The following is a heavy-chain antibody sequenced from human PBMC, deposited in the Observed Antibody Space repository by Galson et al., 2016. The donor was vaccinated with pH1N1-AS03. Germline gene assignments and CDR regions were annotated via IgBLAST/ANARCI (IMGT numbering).Heavy chain of an antibody. J-gene: IGHJ4*02. V-gene: IGHV1-18*01. Sequence: SVKVSCKASGYTFITYGISWVRQAPGQGLEWMGWMSAYSGETRYAPTLQGRVTMTRDTATRTAYMDLRSLTSDDTAVYYCVREFEDPQKRDVAFGYWGQGTLVIVSS. CDR1: GYTFITYG. CDR3: VREFEDPQKRDVAFGY. D-gene: IGHD3-10*02. CDR2: MSAYSGET.